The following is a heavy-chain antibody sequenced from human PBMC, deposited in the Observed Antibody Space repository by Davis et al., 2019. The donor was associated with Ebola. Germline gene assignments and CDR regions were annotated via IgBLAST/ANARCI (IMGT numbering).Heavy chain of an antibody. Sequence: PGGSLRPPGAALGSTFSGSAMYWFGKASGKGLDWVGRIRRKANSYATAYAASVKGRFTISRDDSKNTAYLQMNSLKTEDTAVYYCTNAPQYGDYDYWGQGTLVTVSS. J-gene: IGHJ4*02. D-gene: IGHD4-17*01. CDR3: TNAPQYGDYDY. CDR1: GSTFSGSA. CDR2: IRRKANSYAT. V-gene: IGHV3-73*01.